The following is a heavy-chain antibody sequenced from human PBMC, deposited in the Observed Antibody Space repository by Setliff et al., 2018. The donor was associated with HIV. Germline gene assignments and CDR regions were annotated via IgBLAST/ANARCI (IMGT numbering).Heavy chain of an antibody. CDR1: DASFGGVY. V-gene: IGHV4-34*01. D-gene: IGHD3-3*01. Sequence: SETLSLTCGVSDASFGGVYWTWVRQSPQKGLEWIGESNQSGGTSYNPSLESRATISVDTSEKKISLTLTAVTAADSGLYYCARVASWGGRGYLDSWGQASLVTVSS. J-gene: IGHJ4*01. CDR2: SNQSGGT. CDR3: ARVASWGGRGYLDS.